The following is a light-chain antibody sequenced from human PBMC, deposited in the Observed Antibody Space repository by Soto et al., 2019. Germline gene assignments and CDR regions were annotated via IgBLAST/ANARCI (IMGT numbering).Light chain of an antibody. J-gene: IGKJ1*01. CDR1: QSVGSN. Sequence: EIVMTQSPATLSVSPGERVTLSCRASQSVGSNLAWYQQKPGLAPRVLIYDASTRATVIPARFSGSGSGTDFTLTISSLEPEDFAVYYCQQRSNWPPWTFGQGTKVDIK. CDR3: QQRSNWPPWT. V-gene: IGKV3-11*01. CDR2: DAS.